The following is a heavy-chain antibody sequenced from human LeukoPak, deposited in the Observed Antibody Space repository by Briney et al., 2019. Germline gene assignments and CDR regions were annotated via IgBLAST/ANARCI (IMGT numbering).Heavy chain of an antibody. CDR3: ARRLLTVTSGFHWYFEL. J-gene: IGHJ2*01. V-gene: IGHV3-66*01. Sequence: GRSLSLSRAASRFTPSSNYMSRVRQTPGKGLEWVSGVYSGGNPYHADSVRGSFTISRDNSKNTLYLQMNSLSAEDSAVYYCARRLLTVTSGFHWYFELWGGGTLVTVSS. D-gene: IGHD4-17*01. CDR1: RFTPSSNY. CDR2: VYSGGNP.